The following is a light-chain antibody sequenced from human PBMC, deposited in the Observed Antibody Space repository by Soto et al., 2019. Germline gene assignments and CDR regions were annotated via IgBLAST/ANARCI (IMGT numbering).Light chain of an antibody. CDR1: QSISSW. J-gene: IGKJ1*01. CDR3: QQYRIYWT. V-gene: IGKV1-5*01. Sequence: DIQLTQCPSTLSASVGDRGTISCRASQSISSWLAWYQQKPGKAPKLLIYDASSLESGGPSWFSGSGSGTEFTLTISSLQSDDDATDFCQQYRIYWTFGPGTKVDIK. CDR2: DAS.